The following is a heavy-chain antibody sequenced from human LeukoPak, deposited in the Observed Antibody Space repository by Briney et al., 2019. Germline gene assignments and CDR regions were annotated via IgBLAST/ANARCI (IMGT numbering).Heavy chain of an antibody. J-gene: IGHJ4*02. CDR1: GFTFSSYS. D-gene: IGHD4-17*01. CDR3: ARDGGDYKGFDF. CDR2: ISAISTFI. V-gene: IGHV3-21*01. Sequence: GGSLRLSCAGSGFTFSSYSMNWVRQAPGKGLEWVSSISAISTFIDYADSLKGRFTISRDNANNSLYLQINGLRADDTAVYYCARDGGDYKGFDFWGQGTLVTVSS.